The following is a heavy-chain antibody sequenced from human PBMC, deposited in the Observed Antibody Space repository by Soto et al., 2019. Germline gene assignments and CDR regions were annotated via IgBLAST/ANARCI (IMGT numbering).Heavy chain of an antibody. J-gene: IGHJ5*01. CDR1: GYTFTSYG. CDR3: ARDPIHLRGYSYDNWFDS. Sequence: ASVKVSCKASGYTFTSYGISWVRQAPGKGLEWMGWISAYNGNTNYAQKLQGRVTMTTDTSTSTAYMELRSLRSDDTAVYYCARDPIHLRGYSYDNWFDSWGQGTLVTVSS. V-gene: IGHV1-18*01. CDR2: ISAYNGNT. D-gene: IGHD5-18*01.